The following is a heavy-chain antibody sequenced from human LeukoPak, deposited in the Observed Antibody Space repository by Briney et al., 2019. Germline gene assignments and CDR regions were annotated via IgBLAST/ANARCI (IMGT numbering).Heavy chain of an antibody. CDR2: ISHDGSKE. D-gene: IGHD3-22*01. CDR1: GFTFSSHA. Sequence: GRSLRLSCEASGFTFSSHAMHWVRQTPGKGLEWVAVISHDGSKEYYRDSVEGRFTISRDKSTSTLYLQMNSLRREDTAVYYCARDRGYFLDTSPSWIHDYWGQGTLVIVSS. CDR3: ARDRGYFLDTSPSWIHDY. J-gene: IGHJ4*02. V-gene: IGHV3-30*04.